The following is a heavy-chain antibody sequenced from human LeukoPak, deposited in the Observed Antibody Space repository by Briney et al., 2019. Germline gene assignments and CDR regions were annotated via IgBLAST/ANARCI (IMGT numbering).Heavy chain of an antibody. V-gene: IGHV3-53*01. D-gene: IGHD3-3*02. CDR2: IYSGGST. J-gene: IGHJ4*02. CDR3: ARELAGSFDY. Sequence: GGSLRLSCAASGFTVSSNYMSWVRQAPGKGLEWVSVIYSGGSTHYADSVKGRFTISRDNSKNTLYLQMNSLRAEDTAVYYCARELAGSFDYWGQGTLVTVSS. CDR1: GFTVSSNY.